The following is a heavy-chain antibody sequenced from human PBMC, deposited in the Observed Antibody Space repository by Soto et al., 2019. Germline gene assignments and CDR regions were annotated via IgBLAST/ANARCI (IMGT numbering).Heavy chain of an antibody. CDR3: ARGASSAAAGSASDY. CDR1: GFTFSDYY. J-gene: IGHJ4*02. D-gene: IGHD6-13*01. CDR2: ISSSSSYT. V-gene: IGHV3-11*06. Sequence: PGGSLRLSCAASGFTFSDYYMSWIRQAPGKGLEWVSYISSSSSYTNYADSVKGRFTISRDNAKNSLYLQMNSLRAEDTAVYYCARGASSAAAGSASDYWGQGTLVTVSS.